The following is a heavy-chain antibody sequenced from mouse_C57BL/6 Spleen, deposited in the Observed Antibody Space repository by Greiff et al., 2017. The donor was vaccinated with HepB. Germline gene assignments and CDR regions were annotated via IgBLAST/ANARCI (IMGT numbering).Heavy chain of an antibody. J-gene: IGHJ2*01. V-gene: IGHV1-54*01. CDR2: INPGSGGT. CDR3: ARKEGY. CDR1: GYAFTNYL. Sequence: VQLQHSGAELVRPGTSVKVSCKASGYAFTNYLIEWVKQRPGQGLEWIGVINPGSGGTNYNEKFKGKATLTADKSSSTAYMQLSSLTSEDSAVYFCARKEGYWGQGTTLTVSS.